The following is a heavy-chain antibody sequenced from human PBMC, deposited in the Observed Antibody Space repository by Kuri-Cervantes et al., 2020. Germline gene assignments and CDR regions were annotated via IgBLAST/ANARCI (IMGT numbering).Heavy chain of an antibody. CDR2: IWYDGSNK. CDR3: ARAGESRFRELLYPRWFDP. D-gene: IGHD3-10*01. J-gene: IGHJ5*02. Sequence: GGSLRLSCAASGFTFSSYGMHWVRQAPGKGLEWVAVIWYDGSNKYYADSVKGRFTISRDNSKNTLYLQMNSLRAEDTAVYYCARAGESRFRELLYPRWFDPWGQGTLVTVSS. CDR1: GFTFSSYG. V-gene: IGHV3-33*01.